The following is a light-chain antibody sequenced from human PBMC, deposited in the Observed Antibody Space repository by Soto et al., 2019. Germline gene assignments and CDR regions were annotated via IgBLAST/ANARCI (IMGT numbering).Light chain of an antibody. J-gene: IGKJ5*01. CDR2: AST. CDR1: QSVSSSY. V-gene: IGKV3-20*01. CDR3: QQYCSSSPIT. Sequence: EIVLTQSPGTLSLSPGERATLSCRASQSVSSSYVAWYQQTTGQAPRLLIYASTCRATGIPDSFSGSGSGTNFTLTISRLVPEDFAVYYCQQYCSSSPITVGQGTLLEIK.